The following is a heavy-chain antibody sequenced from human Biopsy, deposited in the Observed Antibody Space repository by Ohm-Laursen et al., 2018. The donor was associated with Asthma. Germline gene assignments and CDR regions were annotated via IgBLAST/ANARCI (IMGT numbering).Heavy chain of an antibody. D-gene: IGHD2-21*02. Sequence: SQTLSLTCIVSGGSNNNFYWSWIRQPPGKGLESIRHVYYSGSTNYNPSLKSRVTISIDASKNQFSLKLTSVTAADTAVYYCARGVDRVTGLLDHFDSWGQGTLVTVSS. CDR1: GGSNNNFY. CDR2: VYYSGST. V-gene: IGHV4-59*01. CDR3: ARGVDRVTGLLDHFDS. J-gene: IGHJ4*02.